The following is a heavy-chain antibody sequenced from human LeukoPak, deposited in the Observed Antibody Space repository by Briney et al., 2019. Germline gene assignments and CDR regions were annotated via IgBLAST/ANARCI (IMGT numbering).Heavy chain of an antibody. J-gene: IGHJ4*02. CDR2: IRINGGST. CDR1: GFTFSSYP. D-gene: IGHD2-2*01. V-gene: IGHV3-64D*06. Sequence: GGSLRLSCLASGFTFSSYPMYWVRQAPGKGLEYVSFIRINGGSTLYADSVKGRFTISRDNSKNTLYLQMSSLRAEDTAVYYCVKAYCTTTSCYPDYWGQGTLVTVSS. CDR3: VKAYCTTTSCYPDY.